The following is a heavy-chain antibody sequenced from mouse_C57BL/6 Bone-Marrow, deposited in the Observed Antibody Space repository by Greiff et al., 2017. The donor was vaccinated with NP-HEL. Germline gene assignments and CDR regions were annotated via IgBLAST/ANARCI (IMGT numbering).Heavy chain of an antibody. V-gene: IGHV5-17*01. Sequence: EVKLVESGGGLVKPGGSLKLSCAASGFTFSDYGMHWVRQAPEKGLEWVAYISSGSSTIYYADTVKGRFTISRDNAKNTLCLQMTSLRSDDTAMYYCARLTGTNFDYWGQGTTLTVSS. D-gene: IGHD4-1*01. CDR2: ISSGSSTI. CDR3: ARLTGTNFDY. J-gene: IGHJ2*01. CDR1: GFTFSDYG.